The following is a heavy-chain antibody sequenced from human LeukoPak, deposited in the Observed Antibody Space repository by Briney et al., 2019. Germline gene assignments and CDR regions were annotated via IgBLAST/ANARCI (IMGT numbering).Heavy chain of an antibody. CDR1: GYTFTGYF. V-gene: IGHV1-2*02. Sequence: ASVKVSCKASGYTFTGYFIHWVRQAPGQGLEWMGWINPNSGDTNYAQNFQGRVTMTRDTSISTAYMELSRLRFDDTAVYYCAKDPFDQMLPENWFDPWGQGTLVTVSS. J-gene: IGHJ5*02. D-gene: IGHD2-2*01. CDR2: INPNSGDT. CDR3: AKDPFDQMLPENWFDP.